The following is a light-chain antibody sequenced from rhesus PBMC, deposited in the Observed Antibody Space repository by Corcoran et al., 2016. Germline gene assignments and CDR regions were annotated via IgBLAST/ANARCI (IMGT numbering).Light chain of an antibody. CDR3: SSYVSSDTYS. CDR2: VVT. Sequence: QAAPTQSPSVSGSPGQSVTISCTGSSSDIGGYNQVSWYQQYPGKAPKRMIYVVTQRPSGVSDRFSGSKSGNTASLTISGLQAEDEADYYGSSYVSSDTYSFGTGTRLIVL. J-gene: IGLJ1*01. V-gene: IGLV2-13*03. CDR1: SSDIGGYNQ.